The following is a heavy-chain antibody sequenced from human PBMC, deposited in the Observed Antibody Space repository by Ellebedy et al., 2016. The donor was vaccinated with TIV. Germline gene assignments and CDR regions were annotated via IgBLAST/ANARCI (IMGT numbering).Heavy chain of an antibody. D-gene: IGHD5-18*01. CDR3: ATQRPSLAFDL. Sequence: SETLSLTXNVSGGSISRDYSRAWIRQSPGKGLEWIASIFSSGSLYQNPSLQSRVTVSVDTSKDQFFLKMNSVTAADTAMYYCATQRPSLAFDLWGQGSLVTVS. V-gene: IGHV4-39*07. CDR2: IFSSGSL. CDR1: GGSISRDYS. J-gene: IGHJ4*02.